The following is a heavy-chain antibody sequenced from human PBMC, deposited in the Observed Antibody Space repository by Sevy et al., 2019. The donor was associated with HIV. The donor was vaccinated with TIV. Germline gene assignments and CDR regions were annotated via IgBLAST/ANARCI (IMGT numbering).Heavy chain of an antibody. V-gene: IGHV3-30*03. D-gene: IGHD5-12*01. CDR3: DIHGYDDDAP. CDR1: GFTFSSFG. J-gene: IGHJ5*02. Sequence: GGSLRLSCAASGFTFSSFGIHWVRQAPGEGLKWVALISYDGRNEFYADSVKGRFTISRDNSKNTVYLQMNSLRAEDTAVYYCDIHGYDDDAPWGQGTLVTVSS. CDR2: ISYDGRNE.